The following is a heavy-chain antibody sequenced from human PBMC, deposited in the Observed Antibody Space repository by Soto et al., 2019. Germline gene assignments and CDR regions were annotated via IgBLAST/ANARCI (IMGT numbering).Heavy chain of an antibody. J-gene: IGHJ5*02. D-gene: IGHD6-25*01. CDR2: IYHNGDT. V-gene: IGHV4-4*02. CDR1: GDSVSSAHW. Sequence: QVQLQESGPGLVKPSGTLSLTCAISGDSVSSAHWWSWVRQPPGKGLEWIGEIYHNGDTSYNPSLKSRVTMSVDKSKNQFSLNLRSVTAADTAKYYCARGTAAGRSGWLDPWGQGTLVIVSS. CDR3: ARGTAAGRSGWLDP.